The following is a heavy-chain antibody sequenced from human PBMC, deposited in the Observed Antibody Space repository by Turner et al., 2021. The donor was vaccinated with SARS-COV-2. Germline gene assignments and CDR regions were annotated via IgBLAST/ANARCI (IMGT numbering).Heavy chain of an antibody. CDR3: AKSLGGYWYFDL. V-gene: IGHV3-30*18. Sequence: QVQLVESGGGVVQPGRSLRLSCAASGFTFSTYGMHWVRQAPGKGLEWVAVISYDGNNKYYADSVKGRFTISRDNSKNTLYLQMNSLRAEDTAVYYCAKSLGGYWYFDLWGRGTLVTVSS. J-gene: IGHJ2*01. CDR2: ISYDGNNK. CDR1: GFTFSTYG.